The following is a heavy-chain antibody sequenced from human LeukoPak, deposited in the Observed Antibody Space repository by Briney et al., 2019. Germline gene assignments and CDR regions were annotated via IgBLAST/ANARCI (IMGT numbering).Heavy chain of an antibody. V-gene: IGHV1-18*01. Sequence: ASVKVSCRASGYTFTNYGISWVRQAPGQGLEWMGWISGYNAKTEYSQKLQGRVTTTTDTSTSTAYMELRSLTSDDTAVYYCARDIGVSQFDYWGQGTLVTVSS. CDR3: ARDIGVSQFDY. CDR1: GYTFTNYG. J-gene: IGHJ4*02. CDR2: ISGYNAKT. D-gene: IGHD3-10*01.